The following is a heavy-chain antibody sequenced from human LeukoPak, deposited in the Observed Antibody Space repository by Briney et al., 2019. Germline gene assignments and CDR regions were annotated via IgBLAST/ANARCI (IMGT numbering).Heavy chain of an antibody. CDR1: GGSFSGYY. J-gene: IGHJ6*03. Sequence: SETLSLTCAVYGGSFSGYYWSWIRQPPGKGLEWIGEINHSGSTNYNPSLKSRVTIPVDTSKNQFSLKLSSVTAADTAVYYCARGMYYYYYYMDVWGKGTTVTVSS. CDR3: ARGMYYYYYYMDV. CDR2: INHSGST. V-gene: IGHV4-34*01.